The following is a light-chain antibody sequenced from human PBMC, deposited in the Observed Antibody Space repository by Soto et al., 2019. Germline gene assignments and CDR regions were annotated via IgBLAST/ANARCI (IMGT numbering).Light chain of an antibody. V-gene: IGLV2-14*01. CDR2: DVS. J-gene: IGLJ1*01. CDR3: SSYTSSSTLDV. CDR1: SSDVGAYNY. Sequence: QSVLTQPASVSGSPGQSITISCTGTSSDVGAYNYVSWYQQHPGKAPKLMIYDVSNRPSGVSNRFSGSKSGNTASLTISGLQAEDEADYYCSSYTSSSTLDVFGTG.